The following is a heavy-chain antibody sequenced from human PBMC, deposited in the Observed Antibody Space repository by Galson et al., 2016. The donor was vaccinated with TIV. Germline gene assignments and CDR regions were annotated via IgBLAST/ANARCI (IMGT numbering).Heavy chain of an antibody. CDR3: ARARGCAADI. V-gene: IGHV3-7*04. CDR1: GFTFDSYT. CDR2: INQDGSEK. J-gene: IGHJ4*02. D-gene: IGHD6-19*01. Sequence: SLRLSCAASGFTFDSYTFHWVRQTSLRGLEWVANINQDGSEKHYVDSVKGRFTISRDNAKNSRYLQMNSLRVEDTAVYVCARARGCAADIWGQGTMVTVSS.